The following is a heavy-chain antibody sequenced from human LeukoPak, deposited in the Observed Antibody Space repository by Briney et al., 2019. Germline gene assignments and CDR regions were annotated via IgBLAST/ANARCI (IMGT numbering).Heavy chain of an antibody. V-gene: IGHV3-53*01. J-gene: IGHJ5*02. CDR1: EFSVGSNY. D-gene: IGHD2-8*02. CDR3: APTIGTGWFDP. CDR2: IYSGGST. Sequence: GGSQRLSCAASEFSVGSNYMTWVRQAPGKGLEWVSLIYSGGSTYYADSVKGRFTISRDNSKNTLYLQMNSLRAEDTAVYYCAPTIGTGWFDPWGQGTLVTVSS.